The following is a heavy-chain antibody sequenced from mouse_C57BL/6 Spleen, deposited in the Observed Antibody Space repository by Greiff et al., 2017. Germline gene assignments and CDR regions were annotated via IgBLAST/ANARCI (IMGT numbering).Heavy chain of an antibody. D-gene: IGHD2-2*01. Sequence: EVQGVESGGGLVKPGGSLKLSCAASGFTFSSYAMSWVRQTPEKRLEWVATISDGGSYTYYPDNVKGRFTISRDNAKNNLYLQMSHLKSEDTAMYYCASGVTKGWFAYWGQGTLVTVSA. CDR3: ASGVTKGWFAY. V-gene: IGHV5-4*01. CDR1: GFTFSSYA. CDR2: ISDGGSYT. J-gene: IGHJ3*01.